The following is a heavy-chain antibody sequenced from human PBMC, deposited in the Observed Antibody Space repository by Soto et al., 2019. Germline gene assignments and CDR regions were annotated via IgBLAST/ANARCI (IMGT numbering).Heavy chain of an antibody. D-gene: IGHD3-22*01. V-gene: IGHV3-74*01. Sequence: EVQLVESGGDLVQPGGSLRLSCAASGFTFSSYWMHWVRQAPGKGLVWVSRIKSDGSGAIYADSVKGRFTVSRANAKNSVVLVMRRPSTGAPAGYCLGRGDEDYHDSNGDLGRHWGQGARGTVSS. CDR2: IKSDGSGA. J-gene: IGHJ4*02. CDR3: GRGDEDYHDSNGDLGRH. CDR1: GFTFSSYW.